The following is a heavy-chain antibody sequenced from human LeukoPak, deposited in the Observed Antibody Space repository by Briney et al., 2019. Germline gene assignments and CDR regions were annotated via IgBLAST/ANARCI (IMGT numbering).Heavy chain of an antibody. CDR3: ARDPRLHYGMDV. CDR2: ISSSGRTI. J-gene: IGHJ6*02. V-gene: IGHV3-48*03. CDR1: GFTFSSYE. Sequence: QPGGSERLSCAASGFTFSSYEMNWVRQAPGKGLEWASYISSSGRTIYDADPVKGRFTISRDNAKNSLYLQMNSLRAEDTAVYYCARDPRLHYGMDVWGQGTRDPVSS.